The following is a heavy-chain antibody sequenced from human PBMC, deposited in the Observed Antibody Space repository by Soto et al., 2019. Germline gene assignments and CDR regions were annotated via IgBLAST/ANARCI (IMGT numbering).Heavy chain of an antibody. V-gene: IGHV4-59*01. J-gene: IGHJ4*02. Sequence: PSETLSLTCTVSGGSISSYYWSWIRQPPGKGLEWIGYIYYSGSTNYNPSLKSRVTISVDTSKNQFSLKLSSVTAADTAVYYCARWATSGRYDYFDYWGQGTLVTVAS. CDR2: IYYSGST. CDR3: ARWATSGRYDYFDY. CDR1: GGSISSYY. D-gene: IGHD1-26*01.